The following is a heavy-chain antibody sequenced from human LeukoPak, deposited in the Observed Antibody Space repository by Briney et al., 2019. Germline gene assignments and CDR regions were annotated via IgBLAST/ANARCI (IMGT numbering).Heavy chain of an antibody. Sequence: PGGSLRLSCAASGFTFSSYWMHWVRQGPGKGLVWVSRINSDGSSTTYADSVKGRFTISRDNAKNTLYLQTNSLRAEDTAVYYCARGSYGYEYWGQGTLVTVSS. D-gene: IGHD5-18*01. CDR3: ARGSYGYEY. J-gene: IGHJ4*02. V-gene: IGHV3-74*01. CDR2: INSDGSST. CDR1: GFTFSSYW.